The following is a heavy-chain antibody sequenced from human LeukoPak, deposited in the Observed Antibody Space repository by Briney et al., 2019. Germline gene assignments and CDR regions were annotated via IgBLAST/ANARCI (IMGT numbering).Heavy chain of an antibody. V-gene: IGHV3-33*01. Sequence: QAGGSLRLSCAASGFTFSSYGMHWVRQAPGKGLEWVAVIWYDGSNKYYADSVKGRFTISRDNSKNTLYLQMNSLRAEDTAVYYCARLQWLGQAFDIWGQGTMVTVSS. CDR1: GFTFSSYG. CDR3: ARLQWLGQAFDI. D-gene: IGHD6-19*01. J-gene: IGHJ3*02. CDR2: IWYDGSNK.